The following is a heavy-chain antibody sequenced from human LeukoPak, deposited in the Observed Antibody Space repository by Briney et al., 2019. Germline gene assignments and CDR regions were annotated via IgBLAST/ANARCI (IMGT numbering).Heavy chain of an antibody. CDR3: ARGRQQLVLYNWLDP. D-gene: IGHD6-13*01. CDR1: GGTFSSYT. V-gene: IGHV1-69*02. J-gene: IGHJ5*02. CDR2: IIPILGIA. Sequence: SVKVSCKASGGTFSSYTISWVRQAPGQGLEWMGRIIPILGIANYAQKFQGRVTITADKSTSTAYMELSSLRSEDTAVYYCARGRQQLVLYNWLDPWGQGTLVTVSS.